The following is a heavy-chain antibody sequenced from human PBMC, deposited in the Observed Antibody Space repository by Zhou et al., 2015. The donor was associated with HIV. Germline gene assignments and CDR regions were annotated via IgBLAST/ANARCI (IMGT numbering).Heavy chain of an antibody. CDR3: AADYFSSSLLPDLVY. CDR1: GFTFTSSA. CDR2: IVVGSGNT. J-gene: IGHJ4*02. Sequence: QMQLVQSGPEVKKPGTSVKVSCKASGFTFTSSAVQWVRQARGQRLEWIGWIVVGSGNTNYAQKFQERVTITRDMSTSTAYMELSSLRSEDTAVYYCAADYFSSSLLPDLVYWGQGTLVTVSS. D-gene: IGHD3-10*01. V-gene: IGHV1-58*01.